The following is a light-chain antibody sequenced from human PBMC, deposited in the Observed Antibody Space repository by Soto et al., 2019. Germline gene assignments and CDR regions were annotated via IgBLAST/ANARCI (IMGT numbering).Light chain of an antibody. CDR3: QSYDSTLSARDV. CDR2: GNI. Sequence: QSLLTQPPSLSGAPGQRVTISCTGSISNIGAGYDVHWYQQRPGTAPKLLIFGNINLPSGVPDRFSGSKSGTSASLAITGLQAEDEGDYYCQSYDSTLSARDVYGTGTKVTVL. V-gene: IGLV1-40*01. J-gene: IGLJ1*01. CDR1: ISNIGAGYD.